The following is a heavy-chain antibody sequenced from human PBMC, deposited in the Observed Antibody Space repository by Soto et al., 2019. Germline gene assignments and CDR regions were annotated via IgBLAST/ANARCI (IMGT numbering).Heavy chain of an antibody. CDR2: GYYSGST. CDR1: GTSMSGHF. J-gene: IGHJ6*02. V-gene: IGHV4-59*11. D-gene: IGHD3-9*01. CDR3: ARDRARDILTGYYYYYYGMDV. Sequence: SETLSLTCTVSGTSMSGHFWSWMRQPPGKGLEWIGYGYYSGSTHYNPSLKSRVTISVDTSKNQFSLKLSSVTAADTAVYYCARDRARDILTGYYYYYYGMDVWGQGTTVTVSS.